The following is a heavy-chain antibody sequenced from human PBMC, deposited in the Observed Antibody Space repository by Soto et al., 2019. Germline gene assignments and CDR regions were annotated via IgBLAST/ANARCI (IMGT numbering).Heavy chain of an antibody. J-gene: IGHJ4*02. CDR2: INPNTGDT. V-gene: IGHV1-2*02. CDR3: ARDGHRSGDF. Sequence: GASVKVSCKASGYTFTAYYIHWVRQAPGQGLVWMGWINPNTGDTYSAQNFQGRVTLTRDTSISTAYMDLNRLTSDDTAVYFCARDGHRSGDFWGQGTLVTVSS. D-gene: IGHD1-26*01. CDR1: GYTFTAYY.